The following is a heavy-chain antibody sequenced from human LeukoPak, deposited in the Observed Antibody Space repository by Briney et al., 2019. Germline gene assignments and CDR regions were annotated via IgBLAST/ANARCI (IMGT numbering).Heavy chain of an antibody. V-gene: IGHV3-7*01. CDR3: ARPITIFGVVDY. CDR2: IKQEGSEK. J-gene: IGHJ4*02. D-gene: IGHD3-3*01. CDR1: GFTLSSSW. Sequence: GGSLRLSCAASGFTLSSSWMSSVRQDPGKGLEWVANIKQEGSEKYYVDSVKGRFTISRDKTKNSLYLQMNSLRAEDTAVYYCARPITIFGVVDYWGRGTRVTVSS.